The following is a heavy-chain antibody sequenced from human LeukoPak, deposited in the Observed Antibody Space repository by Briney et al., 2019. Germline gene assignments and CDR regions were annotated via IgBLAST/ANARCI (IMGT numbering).Heavy chain of an antibody. CDR3: ARGRVYYYGSGTVFDY. CDR2: INHSGST. Sequence: ASETLSLTCAVYGGSFSGYYWSWIRQPPGKGLEWIGEINHSGSTNYNPSLKSRVTISVDTSKNQFSLKLSSVTAADTAVYYCARGRVYYYGSGTVFDYWGQGTLVTVSS. D-gene: IGHD3-10*01. V-gene: IGHV4-34*01. CDR1: GGSFSGYY. J-gene: IGHJ4*02.